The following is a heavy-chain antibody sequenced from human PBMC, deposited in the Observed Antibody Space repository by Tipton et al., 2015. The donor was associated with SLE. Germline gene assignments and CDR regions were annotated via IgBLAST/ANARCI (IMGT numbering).Heavy chain of an antibody. D-gene: IGHD3-3*01. J-gene: IGHJ4*02. V-gene: IGHV4-59*03. Sequence: TLSLTCTVSGGSISDYYWSWIRQPPGKGLEWIGYIDYSGNTYYTPSLKSRVTISVDTSKNQFSLNLNSVTAADTAVYYCANHFSSESWSGYYKGGHYFDYWGQGTLVTVSP. CDR3: ANHFSSESWSGYYKGGHYFDY. CDR1: GGSISDYY. CDR2: IDYSGNT.